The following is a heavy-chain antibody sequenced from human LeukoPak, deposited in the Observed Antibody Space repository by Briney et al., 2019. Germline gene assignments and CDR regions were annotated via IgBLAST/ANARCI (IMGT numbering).Heavy chain of an antibody. Sequence: KPSETLSLTCTVSGDSISSGNYYWSWIRQPAGKGLEWIGRIYTSGSTNYNPSLKSRVTMSVDTSKNQFSLKLSSVTAADTAVYYCARDTIVSSSGWARPFGWFDPWGQGTLVTVSS. V-gene: IGHV4-61*02. CDR2: IYTSGST. CDR3: ARDTIVSSSGWARPFGWFDP. CDR1: GDSISSGNYY. D-gene: IGHD6-19*01. J-gene: IGHJ5*02.